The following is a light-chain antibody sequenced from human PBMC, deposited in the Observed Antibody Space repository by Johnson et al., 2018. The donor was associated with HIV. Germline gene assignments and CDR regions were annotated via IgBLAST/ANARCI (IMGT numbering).Light chain of an antibody. V-gene: IGLV1-51*01. CDR3: GTWDTSLRAFYV. Sequence: QSVLTQPPSVSAAPGQKVTISCSGSSSNIGNNYVSWYQQLPGTAPKLLIYDNNKRPSGIPDRFSGSKSGTSATLDITGLQTGDEADYYCGTWDTSLRAFYVFGTGTKVTGL. CDR2: DNN. J-gene: IGLJ1*01. CDR1: SSNIGNNY.